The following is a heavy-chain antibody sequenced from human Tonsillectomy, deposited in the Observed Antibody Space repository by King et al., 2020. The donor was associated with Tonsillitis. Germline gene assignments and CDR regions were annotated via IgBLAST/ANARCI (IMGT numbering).Heavy chain of an antibody. J-gene: IGHJ4*02. CDR1: GGSFSSSSYY. Sequence: QLQESGPGLVKPSETLSLTCTVSGGSFSSSSYYWGWIRQPPGKGLEWIGSIYYTGNTYYNPSLKSRVTISVDTSKNQFSLKVSSVTAADTAVYYCARREGPFDYWGQGTLVTVSS. V-gene: IGHV4-39*01. CDR3: ARREGPFDY. D-gene: IGHD1-26*01. CDR2: IYYTGNT.